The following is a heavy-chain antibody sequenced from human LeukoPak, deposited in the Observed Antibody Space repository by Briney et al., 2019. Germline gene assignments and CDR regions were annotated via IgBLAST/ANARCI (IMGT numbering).Heavy chain of an antibody. J-gene: IGHJ6*03. CDR3: ARSRAPGTASLYFYCYYMDV. CDR1: GYIFTSYY. CDR2: INPTGGST. V-gene: IGHV1-46*01. D-gene: IGHD2-15*01. Sequence: ASVKVSCKASGYIFTSYYMHWVRQAPGQGLEWMGIINPTGGSTSYAQKFQGRVTMTRDMSTSTVYMELSSLRSEDTAVYFCARSRAPGTASLYFYCYYMDVWGRGTTVTVSS.